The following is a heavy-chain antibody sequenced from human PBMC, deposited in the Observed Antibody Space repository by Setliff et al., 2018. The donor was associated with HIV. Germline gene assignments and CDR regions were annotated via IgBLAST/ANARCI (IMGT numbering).Heavy chain of an antibody. J-gene: IGHJ5*02. CDR1: GGTFSSYV. CDR2: IIPMYGVA. D-gene: IGHD2-15*01. V-gene: IGHV1-69*05. Sequence: SVMVSCKASGGTFSSYVISWVRQAPGQGPEWVGGIIPMYGVANYAQKFQGRVTITTDESTSTAYMELSSLRSEDTAVYYCALPYCGGGNCWSSASLPPAGWFDPWGQGTLVTVSS. CDR3: ALPYCGGGNCWSSASLPPAGWFDP.